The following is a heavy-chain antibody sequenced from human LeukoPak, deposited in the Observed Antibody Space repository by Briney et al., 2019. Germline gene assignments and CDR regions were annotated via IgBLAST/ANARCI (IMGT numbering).Heavy chain of an antibody. D-gene: IGHD3-10*01. J-gene: IGHJ4*02. CDR1: GFSVSGSY. CDR3: ARVHGEVSDEIFHYFDY. V-gene: IGHV3-53*01. CDR2: IYSRGST. Sequence: GGSLKLSCAASGFSVSGSYMSWVRQAPGKGLEWVSVIYSRGSTYYADSVKSRCTICRDVSKNTVSLQLDNLTTEDTAVYYCARVHGEVSDEIFHYFDYWGQGAPATVSS.